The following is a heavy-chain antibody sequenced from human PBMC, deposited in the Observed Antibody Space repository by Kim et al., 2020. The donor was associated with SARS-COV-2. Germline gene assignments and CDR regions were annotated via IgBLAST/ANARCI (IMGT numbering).Heavy chain of an antibody. Sequence: GGSLRLSCAASGFTFGDYAMHWVRQAPGKGLEWVSGISWNSGSIGYADSVKGRFTISRDNAKNSLYLQMNSLRAEDTALYYCAKGVCEGPYCSSTSSNPWGQGTLVTVSS. CDR1: GFTFGDYA. J-gene: IGHJ5*02. D-gene: IGHD2-2*01. CDR2: ISWNSGSI. CDR3: AKGVCEGPYCSSTSSNP. V-gene: IGHV3-9*01.